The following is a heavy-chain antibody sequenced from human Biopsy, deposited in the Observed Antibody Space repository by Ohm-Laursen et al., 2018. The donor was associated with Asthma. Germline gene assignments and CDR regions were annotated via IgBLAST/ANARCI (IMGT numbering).Heavy chain of an antibody. CDR1: GYTFSDSW. Sequence: ESLKISCKASGYTFSDSWIGWVRQMPGKGLEWMGIIFAANSETKYSPSFQGQVTISADMSISTAFLQWSSLKASDTAIYYCARFIDGTFFVDYWGQGILVTVSS. D-gene: IGHD2/OR15-2a*01. CDR2: IFAANSET. V-gene: IGHV5-51*01. CDR3: ARFIDGTFFVDY. J-gene: IGHJ4*02.